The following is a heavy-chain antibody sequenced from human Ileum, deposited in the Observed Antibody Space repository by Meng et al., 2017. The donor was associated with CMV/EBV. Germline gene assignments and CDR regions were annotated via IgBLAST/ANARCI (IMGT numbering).Heavy chain of an antibody. V-gene: IGHV3-48*04. CDR3: ARDQWWASDW. J-gene: IGHJ5*01. CDR2: INDRGKNI. Sequence: GESLMISCGASGFLSSDHSMNWVRQAPGKGLEWISHINDRGKNIMYSDSVKGRFTISRDHTKNLLYLQMNSLRAEDTALYYCARDQWWASDWWGQGTLVTVSS. D-gene: IGHD2-15*01. CDR1: GFLSSDHS.